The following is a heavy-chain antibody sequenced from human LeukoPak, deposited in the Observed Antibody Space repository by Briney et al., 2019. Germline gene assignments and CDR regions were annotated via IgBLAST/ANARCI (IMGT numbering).Heavy chain of an antibody. CDR1: GYSFTSYW. D-gene: IGHD3-10*01. CDR3: ARYRRKAHLLITMVRGDTHHFDY. Sequence: GESLKISCKGSGYSFTSYWIGWVRQMPGKGLEWMGIIYPGDSDTRYSPSFQGQVTISADKSISTAYLQWSSLKASDTAMYYCARYRRKAHLLITMVRGDTHHFDYWGQGTLVTVSS. J-gene: IGHJ4*02. CDR2: IYPGDSDT. V-gene: IGHV5-51*01.